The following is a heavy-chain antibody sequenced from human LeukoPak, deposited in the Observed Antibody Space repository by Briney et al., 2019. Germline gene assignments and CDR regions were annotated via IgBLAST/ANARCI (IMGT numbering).Heavy chain of an antibody. J-gene: IGHJ2*01. D-gene: IGHD6-13*01. CDR3: ARIYYSSSYDYWYFDL. CDR1: GYSFSSGSY. V-gene: IGHV4-38-2*02. Sequence: SETLSLTCTVSGYSFSSGSYWGWIRQSPGRGLGWIASLYHGASTYYNPSLKSRVTISVDTSKNQFSLKLTSVTAADTAVYYCARIYYSSSYDYWYFDLWGRGTLVTVSS. CDR2: LYHGAST.